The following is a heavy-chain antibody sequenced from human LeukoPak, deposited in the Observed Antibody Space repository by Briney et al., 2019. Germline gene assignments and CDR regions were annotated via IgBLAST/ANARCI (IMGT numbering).Heavy chain of an antibody. D-gene: IGHD3-22*01. Sequence: GESLRLSCAASGFTFNNYGMSWVRQAPGKGLEWGSGINWNAVRVVYADSVKGRFTISRDNAKNSLYLQMNSLRAEDTAFYYCARLRNYDSSGYYFEIDYWGQGTLVTVSS. CDR3: ARLRNYDSSGYYFEIDY. J-gene: IGHJ4*02. CDR1: GFTFNNYG. V-gene: IGHV3-20*04. CDR2: INWNAVRV.